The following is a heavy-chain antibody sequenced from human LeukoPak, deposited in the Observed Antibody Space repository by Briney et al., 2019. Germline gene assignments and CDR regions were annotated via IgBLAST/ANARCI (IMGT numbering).Heavy chain of an antibody. CDR2: IKSKTDGGTT. CDR3: TTTPELLWPTA. D-gene: IGHD3-10*01. CDR1: GFSFSNAW. J-gene: IGHJ4*02. Sequence: GGSLRLSCVASGFSFSNAWMSWVRRAPGKGLECVARIKSKTDGGTTDYAAPVKGRFTISRDDSKNTLYLQMNSLKTEDTAVYYCTTTPELLWPTAGGQGTLVTVSS. V-gene: IGHV3-15*01.